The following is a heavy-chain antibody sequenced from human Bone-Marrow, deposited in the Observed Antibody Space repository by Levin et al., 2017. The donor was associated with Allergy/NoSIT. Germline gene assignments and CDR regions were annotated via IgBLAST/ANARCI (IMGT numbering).Heavy chain of an antibody. CDR1: GFTFSSYW. J-gene: IGHJ6*02. Sequence: SCAASGFTFSSYWMSWVRQAPGKGLEWVANIKQDGSEKYYVDSVKGRFTISRDNAKNSLYLQMNSLRAEDTAVYYCARRHSSSATQVYYYYGMDVWGQGTTVTVSS. V-gene: IGHV3-7*01. CDR2: IKQDGSEK. D-gene: IGHD6-6*01. CDR3: ARRHSSSATQVYYYYGMDV.